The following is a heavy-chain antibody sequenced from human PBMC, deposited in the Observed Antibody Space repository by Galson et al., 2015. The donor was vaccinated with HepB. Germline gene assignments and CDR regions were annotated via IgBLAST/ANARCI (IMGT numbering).Heavy chain of an antibody. CDR3: ARGGGDYGCGDY. Sequence: SLRLSCAASGFTFSSYWMSWVRQAPGKGLEWVANIKQDGSEKQSVDSVKGRFTISRDNAKNSLFLQMDSLRPEDTAVYYCARGGGDYGCGDYWGQGTMVTVSS. D-gene: IGHD4-17*01. CDR2: IKQDGSEK. V-gene: IGHV3-7*03. J-gene: IGHJ4*02. CDR1: GFTFSSYW.